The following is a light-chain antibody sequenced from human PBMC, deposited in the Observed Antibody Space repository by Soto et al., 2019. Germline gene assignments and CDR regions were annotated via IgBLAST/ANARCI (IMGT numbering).Light chain of an antibody. V-gene: IGKV1-5*03. CDR2: KAS. J-gene: IGKJ1*01. CDR3: QQYNSYSWT. Sequence: DIQMTQSPSTLSVSVGDRVTITCRASQSISTWLAWYQQKPGKAPKLLISKASTLESGVPSRFSGSGSGTEFTLTISSLQPDDFATYYCQQYNSYSWTFGRGTKVEIK. CDR1: QSISTW.